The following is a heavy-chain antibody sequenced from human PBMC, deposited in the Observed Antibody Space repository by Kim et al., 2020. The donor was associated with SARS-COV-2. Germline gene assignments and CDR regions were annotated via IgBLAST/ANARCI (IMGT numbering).Heavy chain of an antibody. CDR3: ARDREYYDILTGYLRGGGIYYYYGMDV. D-gene: IGHD3-9*01. J-gene: IGHJ6*02. Sequence: LSLTCAASGFTFSSYAMHWVRQAPGKGLEWVAVISYDGSNKYYADSVKGRFTISRDNSKNTLYLQMNSLRAEDTAVYYCARDREYYDILTGYLRGGGIYYYYGMDVWGQGTTVTVSS. CDR2: ISYDGSNK. CDR1: GFTFSSYA. V-gene: IGHV3-30*04.